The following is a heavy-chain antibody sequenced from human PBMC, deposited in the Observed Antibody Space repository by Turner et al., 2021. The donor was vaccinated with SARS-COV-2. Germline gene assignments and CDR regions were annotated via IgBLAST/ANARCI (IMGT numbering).Heavy chain of an antibody. V-gene: IGHV3-30*03. CDR1: GFTFSGSG. CDR3: ARAGLATAGDY. D-gene: IGHD6-13*01. J-gene: IGHJ4*02. Sequence: QVQLVESGGGVVQPGRSLRLSCAVPGFTFSGSGMHWVRQAPGKGLEWVAVISDDGSNKFYVDSAKGRFTISRDNSRNTLYLQMNNLRVEDTAVYFCARAGLATAGDYWGQGTLVTVSS. CDR2: ISDDGSNK.